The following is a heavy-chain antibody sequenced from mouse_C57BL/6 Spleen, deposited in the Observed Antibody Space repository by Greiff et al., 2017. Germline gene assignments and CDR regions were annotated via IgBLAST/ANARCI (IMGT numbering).Heavy chain of an antibody. CDR3: ARVGSSGPYYFDY. CDR2: IHPNSGST. Sequence: VQLQQPGAELVKPGASVKLSCKASGYTFTSYWMHWVKQRPGQGLEWIGMIHPNSGSTNYNEKFKSKATLTVDKSSSTAYMQLSSLTSEDSAVYYCARVGSSGPYYFDYWGQGTTLTVSS. CDR1: GYTFTSYW. V-gene: IGHV1-64*01. D-gene: IGHD3-2*02. J-gene: IGHJ2*01.